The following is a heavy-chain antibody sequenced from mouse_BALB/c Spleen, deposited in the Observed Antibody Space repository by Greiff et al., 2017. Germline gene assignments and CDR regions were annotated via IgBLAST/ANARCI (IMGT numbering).Heavy chain of an antibody. J-gene: IGHJ1*01. CDR3: ASLLRLRYFDV. V-gene: IGHV2-2*02. D-gene: IGHD1-2*01. CDR1: GFSLTSYG. CDR2: IWSGGST. Sequence: VQLQQSGPGLVQPSQSLSITCTVSGFSLTSYGVHWVRQSPGKGLEWLGVIWSGGSTDYNAAFISRLSISKDNSKSQVFFKMNSLQANDTAIYYCASLLRLRYFDVGGAGTTVTVSS.